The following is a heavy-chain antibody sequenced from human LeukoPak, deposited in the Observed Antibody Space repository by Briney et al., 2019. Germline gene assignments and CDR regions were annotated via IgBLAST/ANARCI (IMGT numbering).Heavy chain of an antibody. CDR1: GGSISTYY. V-gene: IGHV4-59*01. CDR3: ARGDYYYSYYMDV. CDR2: IYYSGST. J-gene: IGHJ6*03. Sequence: PSETLSLTCTVSGGSISTYYWNWIRQPPGRGLEWIGYIYYSGSTNYNPSLKSRVTISVDTSKKQFSLKLSSVTAADTVMYYCARGDYYYSYYMDVWGKGTTVTVSS.